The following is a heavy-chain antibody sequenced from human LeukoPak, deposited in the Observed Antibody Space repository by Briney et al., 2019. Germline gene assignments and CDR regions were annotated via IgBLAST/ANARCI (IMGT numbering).Heavy chain of an antibody. CDR2: ISGSGGST. Sequence: GGSLRLSCAASGFTFSSYAMSWVRQAPGKGLEWVSAISGSGGSTYYADSVKGRFTISRDNSKSTLYLQMNSLRAEDTAVYYCAKDLEYWNYVGSRYYFDYWGQGTLVTVSS. J-gene: IGHJ4*02. CDR1: GFTFSSYA. CDR3: AKDLEYWNYVGSRYYFDY. V-gene: IGHV3-23*01. D-gene: IGHD1-7*01.